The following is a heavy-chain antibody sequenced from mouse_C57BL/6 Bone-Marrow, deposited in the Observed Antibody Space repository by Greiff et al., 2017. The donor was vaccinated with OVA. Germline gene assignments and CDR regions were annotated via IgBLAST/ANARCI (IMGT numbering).Heavy chain of an antibody. D-gene: IGHD1-1*01. CDR2: IYPGNSDT. CDR1: GYTFTSYW. Sequence: EVQGVESGTVLARPGASVKMSCKTSGYTFTSYWMHWVKQRPGQGLEWIGAIYPGNSDTSYNQKFKGKAKLTAVTSASTAYMELSSLTNEDSAVYYCTSWRNYGSSSFDYWGQGTTLTVSS. CDR3: TSWRNYGSSSFDY. V-gene: IGHV1-5*01. J-gene: IGHJ2*01.